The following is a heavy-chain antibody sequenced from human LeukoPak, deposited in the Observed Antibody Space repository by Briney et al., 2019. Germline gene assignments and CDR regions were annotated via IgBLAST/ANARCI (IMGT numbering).Heavy chain of an antibody. Sequence: PSETLSLTCLVSGASVSSSHWNWIRQFPGKGLEWIGCLSYTGETDYNPSLTGRVTISLGTSKNQVSLKLRSVTAADTAVYYCSEGYFEPFDHWGQGILVTVSS. J-gene: IGHJ4*02. V-gene: IGHV4-59*02. CDR3: SEGYFEPFDH. D-gene: IGHD2/OR15-2a*01. CDR1: GASVSSSH. CDR2: LSYTGET.